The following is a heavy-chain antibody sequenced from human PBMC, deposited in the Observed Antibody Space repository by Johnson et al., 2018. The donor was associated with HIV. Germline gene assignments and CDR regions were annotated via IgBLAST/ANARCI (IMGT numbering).Heavy chain of an antibody. CDR2: IKQDGSEK. Sequence: VQLVESGGGLVQVGGSLRLSCEVSGFMFGSYWMTWVRQAPGKGLEWVANIKQDGSEKYYADSVKGRFTISRDNSKNTLYLQMNSLRAEDKAVCYYASGQRASMIVVVDIWGQVTKVTVSS. V-gene: IGHV3-7*01. D-gene: IGHD3-22*01. J-gene: IGHJ3*02. CDR3: ASGQRASMIVVVDI. CDR1: GFMFGSYW.